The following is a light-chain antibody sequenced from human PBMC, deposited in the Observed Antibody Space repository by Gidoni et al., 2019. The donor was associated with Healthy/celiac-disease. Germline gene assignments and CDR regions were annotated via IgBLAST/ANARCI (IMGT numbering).Light chain of an antibody. CDR3: SSYTSSSTLLV. CDR2: EVS. CDR1: SSDGGCYNY. V-gene: IGLV2-14*01. J-gene: IGLJ2*01. Sequence: QSALTQPASVSGSPGQSITISCTGTSSDGGCYNYVSWYQQHPGNAPKLMIYEVSNRPSGVSNRFSGSKSGNTASLTISGLQAEDEADYYCSSYTSSSTLLVFGGGTKLTVL.